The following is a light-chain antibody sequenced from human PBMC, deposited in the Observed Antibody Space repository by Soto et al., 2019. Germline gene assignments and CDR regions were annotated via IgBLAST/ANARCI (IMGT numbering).Light chain of an antibody. CDR1: QSVSSY. CDR2: DAS. CDR3: QQRSNWPPRFT. J-gene: IGKJ3*01. Sequence: EIVLTQSPATLSLSPGERATLSCRASQSVSSYLACYQQKPGQAPRLLIYDASNRATGIPARFSGSGSGTDFTLTISSLDPEDFAVYSCQQRSNWPPRFTFGPGTKVDI. V-gene: IGKV3-11*01.